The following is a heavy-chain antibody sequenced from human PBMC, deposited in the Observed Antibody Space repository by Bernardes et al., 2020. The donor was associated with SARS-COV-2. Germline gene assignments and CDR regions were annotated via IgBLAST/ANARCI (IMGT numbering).Heavy chain of an antibody. CDR3: ARDFLYGDYEAFDI. CDR1: GFSFSRYG. J-gene: IGHJ3*02. V-gene: IGHV3-33*01. Sequence: GSLRLSCAASGFSFSRYGMHWVRQAPGKGLEWVAVIWYDGSNKYYADSVKGRFTISRDNSKNTLDLQMNSLRGEDTAGYYCARDFLYGDYEAFDIWGQGTMVTVSS. D-gene: IGHD4-17*01. CDR2: IWYDGSNK.